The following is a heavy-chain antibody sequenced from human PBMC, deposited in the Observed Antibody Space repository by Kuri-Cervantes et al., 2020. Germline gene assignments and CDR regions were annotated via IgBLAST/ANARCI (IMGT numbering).Heavy chain of an antibody. CDR3: ARGITIFGVGAFGLYYFDY. Sequence: GGSLRLFCAASEITFSSYSMNWFRQAPGKGLEWVSYISSSGSTIYYADSVKGRFTISRDNAKNSLSLQMNSLRAEDTAVYFCARGITIFGVGAFGLYYFDYWGQGTLVTVSS. CDR1: EITFSSYS. J-gene: IGHJ4*02. D-gene: IGHD3-3*01. CDR2: ISSSGSTI. V-gene: IGHV3-48*04.